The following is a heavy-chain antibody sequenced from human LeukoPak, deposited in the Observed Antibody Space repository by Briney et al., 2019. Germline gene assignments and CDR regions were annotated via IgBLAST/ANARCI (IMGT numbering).Heavy chain of an antibody. CDR2: IYYSGST. V-gene: IGHV4-31*03. J-gene: IGHJ6*02. D-gene: IGHD3-10*01. CDR3: ARDYGSPEYYYGMDV. CDR1: GGSISSGGYY. Sequence: SETLSLTCTVSGGSISSGGYYWSWIRRHPGKGLEWIGYIYYSGSTYYNPSLKSRVTISVDTSKNQFSLKLSSVTAADTAVYYCARDYGSPEYYYGMDVWGQGTTVTVSS.